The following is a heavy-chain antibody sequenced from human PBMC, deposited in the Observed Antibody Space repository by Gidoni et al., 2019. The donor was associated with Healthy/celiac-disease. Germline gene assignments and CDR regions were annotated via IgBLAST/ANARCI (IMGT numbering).Heavy chain of an antibody. CDR2: ISSSSSYI. Sequence: EVQLVESGGGLVKPGGSLRLSCAASGFTFSSYSMNWVRQAPGKGLEWVSSISSSSSYIYYADSVKGRFTISRDNAKNSLYLQMNSLRAEDTAVYYCAGHEDYGGNSENWFDPWGQGTLVTVSS. CDR1: GFTFSSYS. J-gene: IGHJ5*02. V-gene: IGHV3-21*01. D-gene: IGHD4-17*01. CDR3: AGHEDYGGNSENWFDP.